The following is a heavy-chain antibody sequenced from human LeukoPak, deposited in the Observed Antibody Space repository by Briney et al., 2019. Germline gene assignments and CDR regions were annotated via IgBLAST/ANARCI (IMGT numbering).Heavy chain of an antibody. Sequence: GGSLRLSCAASGFTFSSYSMNWVRQAPGKGLEWVSSISSSSSYIYYADSVKGRFTISRDNAKNSLYLRMNSLRAEDTAVYYCASPCSSTSCYLFDYWGQGTLVTVSS. CDR3: ASPCSSTSCYLFDY. CDR1: GFTFSSYS. V-gene: IGHV3-21*01. J-gene: IGHJ4*02. D-gene: IGHD2-2*01. CDR2: ISSSSSYI.